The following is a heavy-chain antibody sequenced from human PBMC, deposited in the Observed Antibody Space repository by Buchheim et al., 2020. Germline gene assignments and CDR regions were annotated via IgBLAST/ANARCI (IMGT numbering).Heavy chain of an antibody. J-gene: IGHJ4*02. CDR1: GFTFSSYG. CDR2: ISYDGSNK. CDR3: AKVPTSGSYSWYFDY. Sequence: QVQLVESGGGVVQPGRSLRLSCAASGFTFSSYGMHWVRQAPGKGLEWVAVISYDGSNKYYADSVKGRFTISRDNSKNTLYLQMNSLRAEDTAVYYCAKVPTSGSYSWYFDYWGQGTL. V-gene: IGHV3-30*18. D-gene: IGHD1-26*01.